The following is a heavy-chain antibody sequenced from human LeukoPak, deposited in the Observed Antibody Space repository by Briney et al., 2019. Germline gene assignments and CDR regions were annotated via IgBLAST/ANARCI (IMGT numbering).Heavy chain of an antibody. V-gene: IGHV4-59*01. CDR2: RFYTGSG. D-gene: IGHD3-10*01. CDR1: DDSISSYW. J-gene: IGHJ4*02. Sequence: SETLSLTCTVSDDSISSYWWSWVRQPPGKGLEWIGYRFYTGSGDSNPSLKSRATISVDRSKNQFSLKLTSVTAADTAVYYCARVGKVPGVIVFDSWGRGTLVTVSS. CDR3: ARVGKVPGVIVFDS.